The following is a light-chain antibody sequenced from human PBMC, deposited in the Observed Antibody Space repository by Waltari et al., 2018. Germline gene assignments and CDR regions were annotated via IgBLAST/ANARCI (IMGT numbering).Light chain of an antibody. Sequence: DIVMTQSPDSLAVSLGERATLNCKSSQSVLYSSNNKNYLAWYQQKPGQPPKLLIYWASTRESGVPDRFSGSGSGTDFTLTISSLQAEDVAVYYCLQYYSTPLTFGQGTKLEIK. J-gene: IGKJ2*01. CDR3: LQYYSTPLT. CDR1: QSVLYSSNNKNY. V-gene: IGKV4-1*01. CDR2: WAS.